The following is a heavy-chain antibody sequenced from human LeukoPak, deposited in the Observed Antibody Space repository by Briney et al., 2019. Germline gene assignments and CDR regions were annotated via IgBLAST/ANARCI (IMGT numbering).Heavy chain of an antibody. V-gene: IGHV1-18*01. D-gene: IGHD3-22*01. CDR1: RYTFTSYG. J-gene: IGHJ4*02. CDR3: ARDAWASYDDSSGYYPNY. CDR2: ISAYNGNT. Sequence: GVSVKVSCKASRYTFTSYGISWVRQAPGQGLEWMGWISAYNGNTNYAQKLQGRVTMTTDTSTSTAYMELRSLRSDDTAVYYCARDAWASYDDSSGYYPNYWGQGTLVTVSS.